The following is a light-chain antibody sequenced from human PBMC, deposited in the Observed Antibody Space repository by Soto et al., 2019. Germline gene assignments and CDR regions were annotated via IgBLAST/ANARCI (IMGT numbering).Light chain of an antibody. CDR1: QRISTY. V-gene: IGKV1-39*01. J-gene: IGKJ1*01. Sequence: DSQMTQSPSSLSASVGDRVTITCRASQRISTYLNWYQQKPGKAPKLLIYAASSLQSGVPSRFSGSESETDFTLTISSLQPEDFANYSCQQSYSTTWTFGQGTKVDIK. CDR2: AAS. CDR3: QQSYSTTWT.